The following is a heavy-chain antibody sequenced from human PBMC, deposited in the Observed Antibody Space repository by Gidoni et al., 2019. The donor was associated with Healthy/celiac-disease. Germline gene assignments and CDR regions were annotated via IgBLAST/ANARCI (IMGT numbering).Heavy chain of an antibody. Sequence: HVQLQESGPGLAQPSETPSLTCTVSGGSISSYYWSWIRQRPGKGLEWIGYIYYSGSTNYTPCIKSRVTISVETSKNQFSMKLSSVTAADTAVYYCARVLEPDVNYYYYGMDVWGQGTTVTVSS. J-gene: IGHJ6*02. CDR3: ARVLEPDVNYYYYGMDV. V-gene: IGHV4-59*01. CDR1: GGSISSYY. CDR2: IYYSGST. D-gene: IGHD1-1*01.